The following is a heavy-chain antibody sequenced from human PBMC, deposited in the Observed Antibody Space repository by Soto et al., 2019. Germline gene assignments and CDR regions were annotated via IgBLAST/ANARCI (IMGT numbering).Heavy chain of an antibody. CDR1: GGTFPSDT. J-gene: IGHJ3*02. D-gene: IGHD3-9*01. V-gene: IGHV1-69*01. CDR3: ARPTTGYYHDAFDI. CDR2: IVPIFGTP. Sequence: QMQLMQTGSEVKKPGSSVKVSWKASGGTFPSDTISWVRQAPGQGLEWMGGIVPIFGTPNYAQKFQGRVTITADGSTNTAYMELSSLRSEDTAVYYCARPTTGYYHDAFDIWGQGTLVTVSS.